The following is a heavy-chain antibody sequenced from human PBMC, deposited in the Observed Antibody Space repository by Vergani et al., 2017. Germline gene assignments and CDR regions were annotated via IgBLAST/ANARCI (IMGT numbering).Heavy chain of an antibody. J-gene: IGHJ4*02. V-gene: IGHV4-4*02. Sequence: QVQLQESGPGLVKPSGTLSLTCAVSGGPLRSSNWWSWVRQPPGKGLDWIGGIYHSGSTDYNPPLKSRVTVPVDKSKNQFSLKLSSGTAADPAVYYCAREHLGNDYGGNSERGFDYWSEGTLVTVSS. CDR3: AREHLGNDYGGNSERGFDY. CDR1: GGPLRSSNW. D-gene: IGHD4-23*01. CDR2: IYHSGST.